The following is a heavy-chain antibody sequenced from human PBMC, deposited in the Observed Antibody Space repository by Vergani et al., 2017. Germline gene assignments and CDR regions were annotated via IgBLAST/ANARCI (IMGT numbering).Heavy chain of an antibody. J-gene: IGHJ6*03. CDR3: AREYSSSSRFYYYYMDV. D-gene: IGHD6-6*01. V-gene: IGHV1-69*01. Sequence: QVQLVQSVAEVKKPGSSVKVSCKASGGTFSSYAISWVRQAPGQGLEWMGGIIPIFGTANYAQKFQGRVTITADESTSTAYMELSSLRSEDTAVYYCAREYSSSSRFYYYYMDVWGKGTTVTVSS. CDR1: GGTFSSYA. CDR2: IIPIFGTA.